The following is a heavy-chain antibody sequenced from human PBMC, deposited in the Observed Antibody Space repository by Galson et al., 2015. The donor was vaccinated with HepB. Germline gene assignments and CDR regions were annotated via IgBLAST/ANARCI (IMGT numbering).Heavy chain of an antibody. J-gene: IGHJ2*01. CDR2: ISYTGTYT. CDR1: GFSLNYFP. V-gene: IGHV3-30*04. Sequence: SLRLSCAASGFSLNYFPMHWVRQSPGKGLEWVAVISYTGTYTGYADFGRGRFTISRDNSKNALYLQTNSLRVEDTALYYCVRPRGAGAGDYQNWYFDLWGRGTLVTVSS. CDR3: VRPRGAGAGDYQNWYFDL. D-gene: IGHD4-17*01.